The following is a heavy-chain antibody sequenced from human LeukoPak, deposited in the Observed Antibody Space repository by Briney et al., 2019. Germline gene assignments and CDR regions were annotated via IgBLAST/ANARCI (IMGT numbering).Heavy chain of an antibody. J-gene: IGHJ5*02. CDR2: INHSGST. D-gene: IGHD6-13*01. CDR3: ARVDVGYSSSWYVMPYNWFDP. CDR1: GGSFSGYY. V-gene: IGHV4-34*01. Sequence: PSETLSLTCAVYGGSFSGYYWSWIRQPPGKGLEWIGEINHSGSTNYNPSLKSRVTISVDTSKNQFSLKLSSVTAADTAVYYCARVDVGYSSSWYVMPYNWFDPWGQGTLVTVSS.